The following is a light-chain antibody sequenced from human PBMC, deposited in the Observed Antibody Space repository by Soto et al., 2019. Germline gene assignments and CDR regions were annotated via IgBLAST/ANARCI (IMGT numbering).Light chain of an antibody. CDR2: GAS. CDR1: QSVSRK. Sequence: EIVRPQSPATLSVSPGERATLSCRASQSVSRKLAWYQQKPGQAPRLXXYGASTRANGIPARFSGSGSGTEFTLTISSLQSEDFAVYSCQQYNNWPPITFGQGTRLEIK. V-gene: IGKV3-15*01. J-gene: IGKJ5*01. CDR3: QQYNNWPPIT.